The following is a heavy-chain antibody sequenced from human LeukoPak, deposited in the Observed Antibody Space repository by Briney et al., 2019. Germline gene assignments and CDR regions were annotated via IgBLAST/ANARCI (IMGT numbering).Heavy chain of an antibody. CDR3: ARTTQYYYDSSGYLDY. Sequence: ASVKVSCKASGYTFTSYYMHWVRQAPGRGLEWMGIINPSGGSTSYAQKFQGRVTMTRDTSTSTVYMELSSLRSEDTAVYYCARTTQYYYDSSGYLDYWGQGTLVTVSS. CDR1: GYTFTSYY. V-gene: IGHV1-46*01. D-gene: IGHD3-22*01. J-gene: IGHJ4*02. CDR2: INPSGGST.